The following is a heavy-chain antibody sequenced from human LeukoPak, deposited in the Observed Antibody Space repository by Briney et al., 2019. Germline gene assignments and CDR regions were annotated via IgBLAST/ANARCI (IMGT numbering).Heavy chain of an antibody. J-gene: IGHJ6*02. V-gene: IGHV3-23*01. D-gene: IGHD2-2*01. CDR3: AKEQVVPAATYYYYYGMDV. Sequence: GGSLRLSCAASGFTFSSYAMSWVRQAPGKGLEWVSAISGSGGSTYYADSVKGRFTISRDNSKNTLYLQMNSLRAEDTAVYYCAKEQVVPAATYYYYYGMDVWGQGTKVNVSS. CDR2: ISGSGGST. CDR1: GFTFSSYA.